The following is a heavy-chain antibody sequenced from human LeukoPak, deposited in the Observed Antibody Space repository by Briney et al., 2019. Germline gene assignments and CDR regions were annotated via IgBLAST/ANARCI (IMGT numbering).Heavy chain of an antibody. J-gene: IGHJ4*02. CDR1: GFTFSNYW. Sequence: PGGSLRLSCAASGFTFSNYWMSWVRQAPGKGLEWVANIKQDGSEKYYVDSVKGRFTISRDNAKNSLYLQMNSLRAEDTAVYYCARFVLGEPADYWGQGTLVTVSS. V-gene: IGHV3-7*01. D-gene: IGHD2-2*01. CDR2: IKQDGSEK. CDR3: ARFVLGEPADY.